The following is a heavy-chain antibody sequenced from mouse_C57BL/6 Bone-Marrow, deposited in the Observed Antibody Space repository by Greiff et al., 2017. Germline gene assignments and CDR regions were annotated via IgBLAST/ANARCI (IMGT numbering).Heavy chain of an antibody. CDR2: IYPRVGST. CDR1: GYTFTSYD. CDR3: ARDYGSSYWYFDV. D-gene: IGHD1-1*01. Sequence: QVHVKQSGPELVKPGASVKLSCKASGYTFTSYDINWVKQRPGQGLEWIGWIYPRVGSTKYNEKFKGKATLTVDTSSSTAYMELHSLTSEDSAVYFCARDYGSSYWYFDVWGTGTTVTVSS. J-gene: IGHJ1*03. V-gene: IGHV1-85*01.